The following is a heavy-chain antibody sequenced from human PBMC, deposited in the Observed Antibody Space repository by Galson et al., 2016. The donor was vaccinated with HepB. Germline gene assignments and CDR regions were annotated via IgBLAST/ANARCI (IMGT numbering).Heavy chain of an antibody. Sequence: LSLTCTVSGGSVSSGSYYWSWIRQPPGKGLEWIGYIYYSGTTNYNPSLKSRVTISVDTSKNQFSLKVSSVTAADTAVYYCASYDYGDDHFDYWGQGTLVTVSS. D-gene: IGHD4-17*01. V-gene: IGHV4-61*01. CDR1: GGSVSSGSYY. CDR2: IYYSGTT. J-gene: IGHJ4*02. CDR3: ASYDYGDDHFDY.